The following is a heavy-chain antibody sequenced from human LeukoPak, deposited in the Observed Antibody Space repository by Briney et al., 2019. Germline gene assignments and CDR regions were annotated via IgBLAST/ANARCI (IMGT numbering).Heavy chain of an antibody. V-gene: IGHV1-46*01. CDR3: ARGGISSFYYYVMDV. CDR2: MNPSGDTT. J-gene: IGHJ6*02. CDR1: GYIFIRYY. Sequence: GASVKVSCKASGYIFIRYYMHWVRQAPGHGLEWMGIMNPSGDTTNYARKFQGRVTMTRDTSTSTVYMELSSLRSEDTAVYYCARGGISSFYYYVMDVWGQGTTVTVSS. D-gene: IGHD3-3*02.